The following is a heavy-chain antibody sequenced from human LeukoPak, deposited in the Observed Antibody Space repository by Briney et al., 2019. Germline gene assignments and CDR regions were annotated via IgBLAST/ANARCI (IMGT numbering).Heavy chain of an antibody. CDR2: VYYSGTT. CDR3: ARDRGYYGTDV. V-gene: IGHV4-59*01. CDR1: GGSISSYY. J-gene: IGHJ6*02. Sequence: SETLSLTCTISGGSISSYYWNWIRQPPGRGLEWIGYVYYSGTTNYNPSLKGRVTISVDTSKNQFSLKLSSVTAADTAVYYCARDRGYYGTDVWGQGATVTVSS.